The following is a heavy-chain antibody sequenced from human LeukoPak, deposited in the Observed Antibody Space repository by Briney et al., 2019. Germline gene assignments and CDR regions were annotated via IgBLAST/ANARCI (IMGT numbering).Heavy chain of an antibody. Sequence: GASVKVSCKASGYTFTGYYMHWVWQAPGQGLEWMGRINPNSGGTNYAQKFQGRVTMTRDTSISTAYMELSRLRSDDTAVYYCARDGGVYYDSSGYYRSDYWGQGTLVTVSS. CDR2: INPNSGGT. CDR3: ARDGGVYYDSSGYYRSDY. J-gene: IGHJ4*02. V-gene: IGHV1-2*06. D-gene: IGHD3-22*01. CDR1: GYTFTGYY.